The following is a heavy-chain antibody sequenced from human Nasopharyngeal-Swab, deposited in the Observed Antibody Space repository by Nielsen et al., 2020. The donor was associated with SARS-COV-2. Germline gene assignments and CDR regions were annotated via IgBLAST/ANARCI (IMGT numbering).Heavy chain of an antibody. CDR1: GYVFSSYG. CDR3: ARGLEDYYDSSGFFYGDWFDP. J-gene: IGHJ5*02. CDR2: ISDYNGDT. Sequence: ASVKVSCKTSGYVFSSYGISWVRQAPGQGLGWMGWISDYNGDTYYVQKFQARVTLTTDTSTSTAYMELRSLRSDDTAVYYCARGLEDYYDSSGFFYGDWFDPWGQGTLVTVSS. V-gene: IGHV1-18*01. D-gene: IGHD3-22*01.